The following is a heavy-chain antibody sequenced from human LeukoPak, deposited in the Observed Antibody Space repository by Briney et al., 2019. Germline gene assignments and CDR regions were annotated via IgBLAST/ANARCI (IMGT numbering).Heavy chain of an antibody. J-gene: IGHJ4*02. V-gene: IGHV2-5*01. CDR3: AYQVYSSGWHPFAY. Sequence: SGPPLVEPTQTLTLTCTFSGFSLSTDEVGVGWIRQPPGRALEWLAHHYWNDIKFYSPSLQSRLTITKDTSKNQVALTMTNVDPVDTATYYCAYQVYSSGWHPFAYWGQGILVTVAS. D-gene: IGHD6-25*01. CDR2: HYWNDIK. CDR1: GFSLSTDEVG.